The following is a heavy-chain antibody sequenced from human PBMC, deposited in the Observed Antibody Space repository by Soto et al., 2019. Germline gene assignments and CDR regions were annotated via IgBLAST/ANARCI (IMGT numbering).Heavy chain of an antibody. CDR1: GFAFTSYG. Sequence: ASVKHSSKASGFAFTSYGSSWVRQAAGQGLEWMGWISAYNGNTNYAQKLQGRVTMTTDTSTSTAYMELRSLRSDDTAVYYCATGPFPKVDPVMAPFDYWCPGALVTVSS. J-gene: IGHJ4*02. CDR3: ATGPFPKVDPVMAPFDY. CDR2: ISAYNGNT. V-gene: IGHV1-18*01. D-gene: IGHD2-21*01.